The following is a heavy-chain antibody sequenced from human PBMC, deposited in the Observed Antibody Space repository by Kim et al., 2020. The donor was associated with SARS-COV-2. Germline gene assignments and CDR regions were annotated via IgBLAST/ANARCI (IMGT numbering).Heavy chain of an antibody. Sequence: SETLSLTCAVSGGSISSGGYSWSWIRQPPGKGLEWIGYIYHSGSTYYNPSLKSRVTISVDRSKNQFSLKLSSVTAADTAVYYCARVVVVPAAMYNWFDPWGQGTLVTVSS. J-gene: IGHJ5*02. V-gene: IGHV4-30-2*01. CDR2: IYHSGST. CDR3: ARVVVVPAAMYNWFDP. D-gene: IGHD2-2*01. CDR1: GGSISSGGYS.